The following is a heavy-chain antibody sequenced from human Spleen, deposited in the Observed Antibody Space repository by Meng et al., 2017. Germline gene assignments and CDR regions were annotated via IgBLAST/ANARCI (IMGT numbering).Heavy chain of an antibody. J-gene: IGHJ4*02. V-gene: IGHV4-39*07. D-gene: IGHD5-18*01. CDR3: ARIYSYGLLYYFDS. CDR2: TYYTGST. CDR1: GGSITTNNHY. Sequence: SETLSLTCTVSGGSITTNNHYWGWFRQPPEEGLEWIGDTYYTGSTHYNPSLKSRVSISVDTSKNQFFLNLNSVAAADTAVYFCARIYSYGLLYYFDSWGQGTLVTVSS.